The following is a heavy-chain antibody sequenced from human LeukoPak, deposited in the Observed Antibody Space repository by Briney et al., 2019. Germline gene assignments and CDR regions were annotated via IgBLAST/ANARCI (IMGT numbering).Heavy chain of an antibody. CDR3: ARGDRVGATTFSLGY. J-gene: IGHJ4*02. CDR1: GRSISSYY. Sequence: PSETLSLTCTVSGRSISSYYWSWIRQPPGKGLEWIGYIYYSGSTNYNPSLKSRVTISVDTPKNQFSLKLTSVTAADTAVYYCARGDRVGATTFSLGYWGQGTLVTVSS. V-gene: IGHV4-59*01. D-gene: IGHD1-26*01. CDR2: IYYSGST.